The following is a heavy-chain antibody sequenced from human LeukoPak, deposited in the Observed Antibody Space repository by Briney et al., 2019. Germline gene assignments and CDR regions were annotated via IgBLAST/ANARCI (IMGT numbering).Heavy chain of an antibody. V-gene: IGHV3-30*03. CDR1: GFTFSSYG. CDR2: ISFDGSNK. J-gene: IGHJ3*02. Sequence: QPGRSLRLSCAASGFTFSSYGMHWVRQAPGKGLEWVTVISFDGSNKYYADSVKGRFTISRDNSKNTLYLQMNSLRAEDTAVYYCARDLVVRYRSGWYGSGAFDIWGQGTMVTVSS. D-gene: IGHD6-19*01. CDR3: ARDLVVRYRSGWYGSGAFDI.